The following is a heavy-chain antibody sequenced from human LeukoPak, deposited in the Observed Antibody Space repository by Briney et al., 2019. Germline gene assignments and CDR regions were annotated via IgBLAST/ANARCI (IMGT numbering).Heavy chain of an antibody. Sequence: GRSLRLSCAASGFSFSSYVMHWVRQAPGKGLEWVALISYDGNDNDYGDSVKGRFTSSRDNSKNTLFLHMTSLRPEDTAVYYWVRDLGATFSYAMDVWGQGTAVIVSS. CDR3: VRDLGATFSYAMDV. D-gene: IGHD1-26*01. V-gene: IGHV3-30*04. CDR1: GFSFSSYV. J-gene: IGHJ6*02. CDR2: ISYDGNDN.